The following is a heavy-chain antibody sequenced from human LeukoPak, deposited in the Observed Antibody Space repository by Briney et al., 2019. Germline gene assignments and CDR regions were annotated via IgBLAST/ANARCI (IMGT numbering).Heavy chain of an antibody. D-gene: IGHD3-10*01. J-gene: IGHJ4*02. Sequence: SVKVSCKASGGTFSSYAISWVRQAPGQELEWMGRIIPILGIANYAQKFQGRVTITADKSTSTAYMELSSLRSEDTAVYYCARDSTLLWFGELNYWGQGTLVTVSS. CDR1: GGTFSSYA. CDR2: IIPILGIA. V-gene: IGHV1-69*04. CDR3: ARDSTLLWFGELNY.